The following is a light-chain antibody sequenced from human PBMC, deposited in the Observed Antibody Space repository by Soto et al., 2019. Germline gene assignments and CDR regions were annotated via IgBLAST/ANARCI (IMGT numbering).Light chain of an antibody. CDR3: SSYGKV. CDR1: NSGVVNYEY. CDR2: EGR. J-gene: IGLJ1*01. V-gene: IGLV2-23*01. Sequence: QSVLSQPASVSGSPGQSITISCTGINSGVVNYEYVSWYQQFPDKAPKLIIYEGRERPSGVSDRFSGSKSDNAASLTISALQTEDEAEYFCSSYGKVFGTGTKVTVL.